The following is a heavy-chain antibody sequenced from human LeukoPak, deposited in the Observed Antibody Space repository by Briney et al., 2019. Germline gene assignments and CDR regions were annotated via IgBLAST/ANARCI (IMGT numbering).Heavy chain of an antibody. V-gene: IGHV4-38-2*01. J-gene: IGHJ5*02. CDR1: GYSISSGYY. D-gene: IGHD2-2*01. Sequence: SETLSLTCAVSGYSISSGYYWGRIRQPPGKGLEWIGSIYYSGSTYYNPSLKSRVTISVDTSKNQFSLRLSSVTAADTAVYYCARRYSTSSWFDPWGQGTLVTVSS. CDR3: ARRYSTSSWFDP. CDR2: IYYSGST.